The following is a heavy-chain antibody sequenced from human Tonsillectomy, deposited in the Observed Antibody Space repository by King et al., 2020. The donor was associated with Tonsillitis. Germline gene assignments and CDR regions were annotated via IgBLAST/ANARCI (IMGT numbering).Heavy chain of an antibody. CDR2: IKLVRREK. J-gene: IGHJ3*02. CDR3: ARRVGAYDALDI. CDR1: GFIFCNYW. Sequence: EVQLVESGGGLVQPGGSLRLSCAASGFIFCNYWLIWVGQVPGKGMEGVADIKLVRREKKFVDSVKGRFTISRDNAKNSLYLQINSLRAEDTAGYYCARRVGAYDALDIWGQGTMVTVFS. D-gene: IGHD2-21*01. V-gene: IGHV3-7*04.